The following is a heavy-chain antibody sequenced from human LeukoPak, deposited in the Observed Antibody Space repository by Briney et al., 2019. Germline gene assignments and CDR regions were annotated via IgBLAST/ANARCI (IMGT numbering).Heavy chain of an antibody. CDR2: IIPIFGTA. Sequence: SVKVSCKASGGTFSSYAISWVRQAPGQGLEWMGGIIPIFGTANYAQKFQGGVTITTDESTSTAYMELSSLRSEDTAVYYCAVHSGSYYVGWFDPWGQGTLVTVSS. CDR1: GGTFSSYA. D-gene: IGHD1-26*01. CDR3: AVHSGSYYVGWFDP. V-gene: IGHV1-69*05. J-gene: IGHJ5*02.